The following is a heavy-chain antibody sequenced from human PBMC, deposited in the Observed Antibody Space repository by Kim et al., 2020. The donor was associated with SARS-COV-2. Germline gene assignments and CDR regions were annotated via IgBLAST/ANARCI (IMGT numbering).Heavy chain of an antibody. J-gene: IGHJ6*02. Sequence: GGSLRLSCGASGFTFSSYAMGWVRQAPGKGLDWVSIMSGSGGSTYYADSVKGRFTISRDNSKNTLYLLMNTLRGEDTATYYCAKGGAAHYYYVMDVWGQGTTVTVSS. V-gene: IGHV3-23*01. CDR3: AKGGAAHYYYVMDV. CDR1: GFTFSSYA. CDR2: MSGSGGST. D-gene: IGHD6-13*01.